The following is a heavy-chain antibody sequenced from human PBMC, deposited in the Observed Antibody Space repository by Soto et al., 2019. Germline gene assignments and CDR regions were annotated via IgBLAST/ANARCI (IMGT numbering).Heavy chain of an antibody. D-gene: IGHD3-9*01. CDR3: ARDVAPYYDLLTGSPPGY. J-gene: IGHJ4*02. CDR2: VNPNSGGT. CDR1: GYSFTGYY. V-gene: IGHV1-2*02. Sequence: ASVKVSCKASGYSFTGYYMHWVRQAPGQGPEWMGWVNPNSGGTNYARKFQGRVTMTRDTSLPTAYMELSGLRSDDTAVYYCARDVAPYYDLLTGSPPGYWGQGTLVTVSS.